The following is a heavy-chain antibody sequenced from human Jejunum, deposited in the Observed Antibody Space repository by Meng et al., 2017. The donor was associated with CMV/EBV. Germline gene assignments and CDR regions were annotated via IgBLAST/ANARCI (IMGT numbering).Heavy chain of an antibody. V-gene: IGHV3-11*01. Sequence: WIRQAPGKGLEWISYISNSGSTIYYADSVKGRFTISRDNAKNSLYLQMNSLGAEDTAVYYCARDHSRYCSTTSCYSGYYYYVMDVWGQGTTVTVSS. CDR2: ISNSGSTI. J-gene: IGHJ6*02. CDR3: ARDHSRYCSTTSCYSGYYYYVMDV. D-gene: IGHD2-2*01.